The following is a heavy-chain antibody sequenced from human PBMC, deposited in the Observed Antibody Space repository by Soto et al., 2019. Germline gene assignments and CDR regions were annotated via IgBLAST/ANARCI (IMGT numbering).Heavy chain of an antibody. CDR2: ISASGVST. CDR3: ANVGPYYYFDN. D-gene: IGHD1-26*01. J-gene: IGHJ4*02. CDR1: GFIFNNYA. Sequence: GGSLRLSCAASGFIFNNYAMNGVRQAPGEGLQWVAGISASGVSTYYADSVKGRFTISRDNSKNTLYLQMNSLRAEDTAVYYCANVGPYYYFDNWGQGTLVTVSS. V-gene: IGHV3-23*01.